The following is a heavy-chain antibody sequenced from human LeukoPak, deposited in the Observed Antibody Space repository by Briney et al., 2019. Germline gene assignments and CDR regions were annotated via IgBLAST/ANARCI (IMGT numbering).Heavy chain of an antibody. V-gene: IGHV3-48*03. D-gene: IGHD4-17*01. J-gene: IGHJ4*02. CDR3: ASLGDFTVTDY. Sequence: GGSLRLSCAASGFTFSSYEMNWVRQAPGKGLEWVSYISCSGSTIYYADSVKGRFTISRDNAKNSLYLQMNSLRAEDTAVYYCASLGDFTVTDYWGQGTLVTVSS. CDR2: ISCSGSTI. CDR1: GFTFSSYE.